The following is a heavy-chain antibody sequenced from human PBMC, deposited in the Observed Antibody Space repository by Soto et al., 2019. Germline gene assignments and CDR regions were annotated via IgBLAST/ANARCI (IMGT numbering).Heavy chain of an antibody. CDR1: GFTFSSYG. J-gene: IGHJ5*02. CDR2: ISYDGSNK. Sequence: GGSLRLSCAASGFTFSSYGMRWVRQAPGKGLEWVAVISYDGSNKYYADSVKGRFTISRDNSKNTLYLQMNSLRAEDTAVYYCAKNYYDSSGYSRYNWFDPWGQGTLVTVSS. D-gene: IGHD3-22*01. CDR3: AKNYYDSSGYSRYNWFDP. V-gene: IGHV3-30*18.